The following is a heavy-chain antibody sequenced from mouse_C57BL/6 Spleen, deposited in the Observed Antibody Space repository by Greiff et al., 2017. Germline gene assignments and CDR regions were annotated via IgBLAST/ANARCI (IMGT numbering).Heavy chain of an antibody. CDR1: GYTFTNTY. V-gene: IGHV14-3*01. CDR3: ARRDYYGNYLFDY. D-gene: IGHD1-1*01. Sequence: VQLQQSGAELVRPGASVKLSCTASGYTFTNTYMHWVKQRPGQGLEWIGRIDPASGNTKYSPKFKGKATLTADTPSSTAYMQLSSLTSVNSAIYYCARRDYYGNYLFDYGGWGTTTTVT. CDR2: IDPASGNT. J-gene: IGHJ2*01.